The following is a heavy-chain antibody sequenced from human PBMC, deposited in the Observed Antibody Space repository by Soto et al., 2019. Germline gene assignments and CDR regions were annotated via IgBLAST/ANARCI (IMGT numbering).Heavy chain of an antibody. CDR2: ISYDGSNK. V-gene: IGHV3-30*18. CDR3: AKPFSIPWYSSGWKYGDGFDY. Sequence: GGSLRLSCAASGFTFSSYGMHWVRQAPGKGLEWVAVISYDGSNKYYADSVKGRFTISRDNSKNTLYLQMNSLRAEDTAVYYCAKPFSIPWYSSGWKYGDGFDYWGQGTLVTVSS. CDR1: GFTFSSYG. J-gene: IGHJ4*02. D-gene: IGHD6-19*01.